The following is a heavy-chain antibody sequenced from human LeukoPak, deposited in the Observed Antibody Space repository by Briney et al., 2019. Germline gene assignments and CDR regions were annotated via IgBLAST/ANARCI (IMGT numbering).Heavy chain of an antibody. J-gene: IGHJ4*02. CDR1: GFTFSSYW. D-gene: IGHD1-1*01. Sequence: GGSLRLSCAASGFTFSSYWMSWVRKAPGKGLERVANIKQDESEKYYVDSLKGRFTISRDNAKNSLYLQTNSLRAEDTAVYYCARDKIEGPTKLDYWGQGILVTVSS. V-gene: IGHV3-7*01. CDR2: IKQDESEK. CDR3: ARDKIEGPTKLDY.